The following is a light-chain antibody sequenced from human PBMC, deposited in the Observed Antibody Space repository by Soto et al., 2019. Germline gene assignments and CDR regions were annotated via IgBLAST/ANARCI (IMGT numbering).Light chain of an antibody. J-gene: IGKJ2*01. V-gene: IGKV1-5*03. CDR2: KAS. Sequence: DIQMTQSPSTLSASAGDRVTITCRASQSISSWLVWYQQKPGKAPKLLIYKASSLESGVPSRFSGSGSGTEFTLTISSLQPDDFATYYCQQYNSWYTFGQGTKVDIK. CDR3: QQYNSWYT. CDR1: QSISSW.